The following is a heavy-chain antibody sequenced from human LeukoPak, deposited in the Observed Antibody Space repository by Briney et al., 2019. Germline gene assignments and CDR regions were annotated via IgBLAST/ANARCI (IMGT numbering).Heavy chain of an antibody. CDR2: ISGSSSSS. CDR3: VKEGEVVITHRFDS. D-gene: IGHD3-22*01. J-gene: IGHJ4*02. V-gene: IGHV3-23*01. Sequence: GGSLRLSCAASGFIFSRNNMNWVRQAPGKGLEWVSGISGSSSSSYYADSVKGRFTISRDYSNNTVYLQMNSLRAEDTAVYYCVKEGEVVITHRFDSWGQGTLVTVSS. CDR1: GFIFSRNN.